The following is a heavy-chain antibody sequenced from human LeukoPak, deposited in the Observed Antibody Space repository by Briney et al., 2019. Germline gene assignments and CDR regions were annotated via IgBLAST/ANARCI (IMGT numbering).Heavy chain of an antibody. CDR2: IRYDGSNK. J-gene: IGHJ4*02. Sequence: LGGSLRLSCAASGFTFSSYGMHWVRQAPGKGLEWVAFIRYDGSNKYYADSVKGRFTISRDNSKNTLYLQMNSLRAEDTAVYYCAKDRGYSGYDWEGVFDYWGQGTLVTVSS. CDR1: GFTFSSYG. V-gene: IGHV3-30*02. CDR3: AKDRGYSGYDWEGVFDY. D-gene: IGHD5-12*01.